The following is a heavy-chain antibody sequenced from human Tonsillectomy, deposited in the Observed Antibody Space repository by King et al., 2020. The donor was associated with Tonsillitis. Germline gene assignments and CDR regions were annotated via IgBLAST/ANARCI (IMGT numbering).Heavy chain of an antibody. D-gene: IGHD3-22*01. V-gene: IGHV4-59*01. CDR1: GGSISSYY. J-gene: IGHJ6*02. Sequence: VQLQESGPGLVKPSETLSLTCTVSGGSISSYYWSWIRQPPGKGLEWIGQIYYSGSTNYNPSLKSRVTISVDTSKNQFSLKLSSVTAADTAVYYCARDKVCSGYYCAYGMDVWGQGTTVTVSS. CDR3: ARDKVCSGYYCAYGMDV. CDR2: IYYSGST.